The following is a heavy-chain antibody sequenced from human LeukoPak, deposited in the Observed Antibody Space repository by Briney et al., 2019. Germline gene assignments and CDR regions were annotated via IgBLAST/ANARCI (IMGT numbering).Heavy chain of an antibody. CDR1: GYSFTSYW. V-gene: IGHV5-51*01. J-gene: IGHJ5*02. CDR2: IYPGDSDT. D-gene: IGHD2-2*02. CDR3: ARNLSGYCSSTSCYIDNWFDP. Sequence: GESLKISCKGSGYSFTSYWIGWVRQMPGKGLEWMGIIYPGDSDTKYSPSFQGQVTISADKSISTAYLQWSSLKASDTAMYYCARNLSGYCSSTSCYIDNWFDPWGQGTLVTVSS.